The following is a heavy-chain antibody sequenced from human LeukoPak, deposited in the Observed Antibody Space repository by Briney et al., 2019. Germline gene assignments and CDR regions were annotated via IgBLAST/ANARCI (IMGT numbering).Heavy chain of an antibody. D-gene: IGHD4-17*01. Sequence: PSETLSLTCTVSGGSISSSSYYWGWIRQPPGKGLEWIGSIYYRGSTYYNPSLKSRVTISVDTPKNQFSLKLSSVTAADTAVYYCARRYYGHFDDWGQGTLVTVSS. CDR2: IYYRGST. J-gene: IGHJ4*02. CDR1: GGSISSSSYY. CDR3: ARRYYGHFDD. V-gene: IGHV4-39*01.